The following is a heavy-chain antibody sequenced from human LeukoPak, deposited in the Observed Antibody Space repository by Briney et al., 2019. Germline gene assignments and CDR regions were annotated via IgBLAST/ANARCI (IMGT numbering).Heavy chain of an antibody. V-gene: IGHV3-53*04. CDR2: IDSRDNT. CDR1: GFTFSNYG. J-gene: IGHJ5*02. Sequence: GGSLRLSCAASGFTFSNYGMHWVRQAPGKGLEWVSVIDSRDNTYHADSVKGRFTISRHTSKNTLYLQMNSLRAEDTAVYYCARESTPLRGAFDPWGPGTLVTVSS. D-gene: IGHD5-24*01. CDR3: ARESTPLRGAFDP.